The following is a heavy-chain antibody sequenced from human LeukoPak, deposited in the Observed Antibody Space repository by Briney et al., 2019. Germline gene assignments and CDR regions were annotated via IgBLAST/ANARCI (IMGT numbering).Heavy chain of an antibody. CDR2: IKEDGREK. V-gene: IGHV3-7*01. CDR1: GFTFSDYY. J-gene: IGHJ4*02. D-gene: IGHD2-15*01. CDR3: ARDKEGGSNDH. Sequence: GGSLRLSCAASGFTFSDYYLSWIRQAPGKGLEWVANIKEDGREKKYVDSVKDRFTISRDNTKNSVYLQMSGLRVDDTAIYYCARDKEGGSNDHWGQGTLVTVSS.